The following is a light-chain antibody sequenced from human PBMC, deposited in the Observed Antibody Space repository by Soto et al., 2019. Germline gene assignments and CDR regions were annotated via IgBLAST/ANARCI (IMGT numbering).Light chain of an antibody. CDR3: QQLNSYPLIT. V-gene: IGKV1-9*01. Sequence: DIQLTQSPSFLSASVGDRVTITCRASQGISSYLAWYQQKPGKAPKLLIYAASTLQSGVPSRFSGSGSGTEFALTISSLQPEDFATYYCQQLNSYPLITFRPWTQVDIK. CDR2: AAS. CDR1: QGISSY. J-gene: IGKJ3*01.